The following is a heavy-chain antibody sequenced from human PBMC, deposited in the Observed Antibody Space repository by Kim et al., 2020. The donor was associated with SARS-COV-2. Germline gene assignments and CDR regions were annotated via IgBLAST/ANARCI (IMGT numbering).Heavy chain of an antibody. CDR3: ARDALDGRLTSHY. CDR2: ISTYNGNT. CDR1: GYTFTTFG. D-gene: IGHD6-19*01. J-gene: IGHJ4*02. V-gene: IGHV1-18*04. Sequence: ASVKVSCKASGYTFTTFGISWVRQAPGQGLEWMGWISTYNGNTKYAQKFQGRVIMTRDTSTSTAYMDLRSLRSDVTAVVYCARDALDGRLTSHYWGQGTLVTVSS.